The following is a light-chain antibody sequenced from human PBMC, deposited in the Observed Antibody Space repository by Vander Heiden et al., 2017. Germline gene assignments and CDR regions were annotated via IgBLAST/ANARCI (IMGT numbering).Light chain of an antibody. Sequence: PSTLSASVGDRVTITCRASQSISSWLAWYQQKPGKAPKLLIYKASSLESGVPSRFSGSGSGTEFTLTISSLQPDDFATYYCQQYRTFGQGTKVEIK. CDR2: KAS. CDR1: QSISSW. V-gene: IGKV1-5*03. CDR3: QQYRT. J-gene: IGKJ1*01.